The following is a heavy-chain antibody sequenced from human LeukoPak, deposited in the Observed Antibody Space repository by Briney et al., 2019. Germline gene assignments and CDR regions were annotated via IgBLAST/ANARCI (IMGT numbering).Heavy chain of an antibody. CDR3: ARGGLPSGATYYLDY. D-gene: IGHD1-26*01. J-gene: IGHJ4*02. Sequence: GASVKVSCKASGYTFTGYYMHWVRQAPGQGLEWMGWINPNSGGTNYAQKFQGRVTMTRDTSISTAYMELSRLRSDDTAVYYCARGGLPSGATYYLDYWGQGTLVTVSS. CDR2: INPNSGGT. CDR1: GYTFTGYY. V-gene: IGHV1-2*02.